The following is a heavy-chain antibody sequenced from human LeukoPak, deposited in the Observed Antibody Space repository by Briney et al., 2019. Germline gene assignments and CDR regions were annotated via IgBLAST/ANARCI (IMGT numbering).Heavy chain of an antibody. V-gene: IGHV3-11*03. D-gene: IGHD2-2*01. CDR2: ITSSGTYT. CDR1: GLIFSEYD. CDR3: ASKRGYCTSTSCYYSWFDP. J-gene: IGHJ5*02. Sequence: GGSLRLSCAASGLIFSEYDMSWIRQAPGKGLEWVSYITSSGTYTNYADSVKGRFTISRDNAKNSLYLQMNSLRVEDTAVYYCASKRGYCTSTSCYYSWFDPWGQGTPVTVSS.